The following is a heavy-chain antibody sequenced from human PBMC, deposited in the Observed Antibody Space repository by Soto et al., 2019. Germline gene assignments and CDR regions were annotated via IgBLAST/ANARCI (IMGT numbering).Heavy chain of an antibody. D-gene: IGHD4-17*01. CDR1: GASIINYY. CDR3: ARRYGASFDY. Sequence: PSETLSLTCTVSGASIINYYWSWIRQPPGKGLEWIGYIFYSGSTNYNPSLKSRVTISVDTSKNQFSLKLSSVTAADTAVYYCARRYGASFDYWGQGTLVTV. CDR2: IFYSGST. V-gene: IGHV4-59*01. J-gene: IGHJ4*02.